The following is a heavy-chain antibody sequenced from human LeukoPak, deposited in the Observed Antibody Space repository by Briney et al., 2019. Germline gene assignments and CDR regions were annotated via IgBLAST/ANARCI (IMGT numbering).Heavy chain of an antibody. Sequence: GSLRLSCAASGFTFSDHYMSWIRQAPGKGLEWVSGFSGSRGSTYYADSVKGRFTISRDNSKNTLYLQMNSLRAEDTAVYYCAKDLSKSYGDYGTSGPFDIWGQGTLVIVSS. D-gene: IGHD4-17*01. CDR1: GFTFSDHY. J-gene: IGHJ3*02. CDR3: AKDLSKSYGDYGTSGPFDI. V-gene: IGHV3-23*01. CDR2: FSGSRGST.